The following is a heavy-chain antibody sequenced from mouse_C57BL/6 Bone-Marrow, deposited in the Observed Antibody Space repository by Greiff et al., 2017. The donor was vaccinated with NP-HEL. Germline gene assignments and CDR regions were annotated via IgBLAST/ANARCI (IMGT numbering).Heavy chain of an antibody. J-gene: IGHJ4*01. CDR2: INPYNGDT. CDR1: GYSFTGYF. CDR3: ARYGYYDAMDY. Sequence: EVKLMESGPELVKPGDSVKISCKASGYSFTGYFMNWVMQSHGKSLEWIGRINPYNGDTFYNQKFKGKATLTVDKSSSTAHMELRSLTSEDSAVYYCARYGYYDAMDYWGQGTSVTVSS. V-gene: IGHV1-20*01. D-gene: IGHD2-2*01.